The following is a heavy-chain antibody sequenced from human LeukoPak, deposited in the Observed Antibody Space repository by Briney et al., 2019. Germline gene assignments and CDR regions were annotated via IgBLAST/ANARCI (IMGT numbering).Heavy chain of an antibody. Sequence: GGSLRLSCAASGFTFSDYYMSWIRQAPGKGLEWVSYISSSGSTIYYADSVKGRFTISRDNAKNSLYLQMNSLRAEDTAMYYCARATQQLAPYGMDVWAKGPRSPSP. CDR1: GFTFSDYY. CDR2: ISSSGSTI. J-gene: IGHJ6*02. D-gene: IGHD6-13*01. V-gene: IGHV3-11*01. CDR3: ARATQQLAPYGMDV.